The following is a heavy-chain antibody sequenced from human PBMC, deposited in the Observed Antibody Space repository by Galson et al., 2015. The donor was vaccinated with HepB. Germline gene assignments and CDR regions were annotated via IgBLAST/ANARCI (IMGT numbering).Heavy chain of an antibody. CDR3: ARDLGGEVRGAQD. Sequence: SVKVSCKASGSTFSSYAISWVRQAPGQGLEWMGGIIPIFGTANYAQKFQGRVTITADESTSTAYMELSSLRSEDTAVYYCARDLGGEVRGAQDWGQGTLVTVSS. CDR2: IIPIFGTA. D-gene: IGHD3-10*01. J-gene: IGHJ4*02. CDR1: GSTFSSYA. V-gene: IGHV1-69*13.